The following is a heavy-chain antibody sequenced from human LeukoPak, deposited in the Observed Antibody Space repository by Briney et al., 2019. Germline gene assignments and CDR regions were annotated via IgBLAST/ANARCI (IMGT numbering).Heavy chain of an antibody. J-gene: IGHJ6*03. V-gene: IGHV4-59*01. Sequence: SETLSLTCTVSGGSISSYYWSWIRQPPGKGLEWIGYIYYSGSTNYNPSLKSRVTISVDTSKNQFSLKLSSVTAADTAVYYCARYVLRDAYDFWSGYYREYYYMDVWGKGTTVTVSS. D-gene: IGHD3-3*01. CDR3: ARYVLRDAYDFWSGYYREYYYMDV. CDR1: GGSISSYY. CDR2: IYYSGST.